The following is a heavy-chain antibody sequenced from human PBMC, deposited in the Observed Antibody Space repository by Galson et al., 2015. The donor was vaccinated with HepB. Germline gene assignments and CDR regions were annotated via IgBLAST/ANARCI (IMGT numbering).Heavy chain of an antibody. CDR3: AKVESRRYCSSTSCYTTPGSDY. J-gene: IGHJ4*02. V-gene: IGHV3-23*01. CDR2: ISGSGGST. CDR1: GFTFSSYA. D-gene: IGHD2-2*02. Sequence: SLRLSCAASGFTFSSYAMSWVRQAPGKGLEWVSAISGSGGSTYYADSVKGRFTISRDNSKNTLYLQMNSLRAEDTAVYYCAKVESRRYCSSTSCYTTPGSDYWGQGTLVTVSS.